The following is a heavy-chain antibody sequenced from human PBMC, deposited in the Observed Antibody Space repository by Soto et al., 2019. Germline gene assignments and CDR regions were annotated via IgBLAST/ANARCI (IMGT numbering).Heavy chain of an antibody. CDR3: AREDSIIIPAVSDF. CDR2: VSKSDYT. D-gene: IGHD2-2*01. J-gene: IGHJ4*02. CDR1: GFYCNNYG. Sequence: PGGALRRSCAVSGFYCNNYGINWVRQPPGKGLEWVSSVSKSDYTYYSDSVRGRFTISRDNAKNSVSLQMNSLRAEDTAVYYCAREDSIIIPAVSDFWGQGTLVTVSS. V-gene: IGHV3-21*01.